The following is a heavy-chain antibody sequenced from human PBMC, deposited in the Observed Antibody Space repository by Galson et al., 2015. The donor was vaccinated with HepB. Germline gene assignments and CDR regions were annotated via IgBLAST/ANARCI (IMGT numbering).Heavy chain of an antibody. J-gene: IGHJ4*02. V-gene: IGHV3-49*03. CDR2: IRSKAYGETT. CDR1: GFTLGDYV. CDR3: TRGYYYGSGRHDY. D-gene: IGHD3-10*01. Sequence: SLRLSCAASGFTLGDYVMSWFRQAPGKGLGWVGFIRSKAYGETTEYAASVKGRFTISRDDSQSIAYLQMNSLKTEDTAVYYCTRGYYYGSGRHDYWGQGTLVTVSS.